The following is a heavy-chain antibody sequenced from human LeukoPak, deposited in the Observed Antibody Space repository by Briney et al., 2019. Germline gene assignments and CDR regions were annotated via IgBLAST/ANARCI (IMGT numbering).Heavy chain of an antibody. J-gene: IGHJ4*02. D-gene: IGHD3-22*01. CDR2: INAGNGNT. CDR3: ARGMDYYDSSPTPPDY. CDR1: GYTFTSYA. V-gene: IGHV1-3*01. Sequence: GASVTVSCTASGYTFTSYAMHWVRQAPGQRLEWMGWINAGNGNTKYSQKFQGRVTITRDTSASTAYMELSSLRSEDTAVYYCARGMDYYDSSPTPPDYWGQGTLVTVSS.